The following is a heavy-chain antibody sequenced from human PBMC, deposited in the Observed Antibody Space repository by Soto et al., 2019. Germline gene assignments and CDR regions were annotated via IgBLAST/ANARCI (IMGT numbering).Heavy chain of an antibody. CDR1: GGSVSSGSYY. CDR3: ARGGPTTIDY. CDR2: IYYSGST. V-gene: IGHV4-61*01. D-gene: IGHD4-17*01. J-gene: IGHJ4*02. Sequence: SETLSLTCTVSGGSVSSGSYYWSWIRQPPGKGLEWIGYIYYSGSTNYNPSLKSRVTISVDTSKNQFSLKLSSVTAADTAVYYCARGGPTTIDYWGQGTLVTVSS.